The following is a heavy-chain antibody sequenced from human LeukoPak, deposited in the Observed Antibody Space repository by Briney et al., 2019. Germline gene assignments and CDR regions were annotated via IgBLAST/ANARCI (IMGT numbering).Heavy chain of an antibody. Sequence: PGGSPRLSCAASGFTFSSYGMHWVRQAPGKGLEWVAVISYDGSNKYYADSVKGRFTISRDNSKNTLYLQMNSLRPEDTAVYYCARDRHVYYDILTGYASYFEYWGQGALVTVSS. CDR2: ISYDGSNK. CDR3: ARDRHVYYDILTGYASYFEY. V-gene: IGHV3-30*03. D-gene: IGHD3-9*01. CDR1: GFTFSSYG. J-gene: IGHJ4*02.